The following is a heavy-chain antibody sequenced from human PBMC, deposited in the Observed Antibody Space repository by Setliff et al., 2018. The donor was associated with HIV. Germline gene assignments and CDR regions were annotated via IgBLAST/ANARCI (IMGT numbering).Heavy chain of an antibody. CDR3: ARRAGSSWFRFYLDY. V-gene: IGHV2-5*02. D-gene: IGHD6-13*01. CDR2: LYWDDDK. Sequence: SGPTLVNPTQTLTLTCTFSGFSLSTSGAAVGWIRQPQGKALEWLAILYWDDDKRYTPSLNNRLTITKGTSKNQVVLTMTNVDTVDTATYFCARRAGSSWFRFYLDYWGQGALVTVSS. J-gene: IGHJ4*02. CDR1: GFSLSTSGAA.